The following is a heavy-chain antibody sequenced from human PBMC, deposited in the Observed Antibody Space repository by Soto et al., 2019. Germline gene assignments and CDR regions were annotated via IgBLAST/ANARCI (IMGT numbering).Heavy chain of an antibody. D-gene: IGHD6-19*01. Sequence: QVQLVESGGGVVQPGRSLRLSCAASGFTFSSYGMHWVRQAPGKGLEWVAVISYDGSNKYYADSVKGRFTISRDNSKNTLYLQMNSLRAEDTAVYYCAKVRATYSSGWYTGFDYWGQGTLVTVSS. V-gene: IGHV3-30*18. CDR1: GFTFSSYG. CDR2: ISYDGSNK. J-gene: IGHJ4*02. CDR3: AKVRATYSSGWYTGFDY.